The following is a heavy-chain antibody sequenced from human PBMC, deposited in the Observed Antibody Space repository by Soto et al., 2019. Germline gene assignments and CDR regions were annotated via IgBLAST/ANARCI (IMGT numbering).Heavy chain of an antibody. Sequence: SETLSLTCAVSGGSISSSNWWSWVRQPPGKGLEWIGEIYHSGSTNYNPSLKSRVTISVDKSKNQFSLKLSSVAAADTAVYYCARYNWGVVTWFEPWGQGTLVTVSS. CDR2: IYHSGST. CDR3: ARYNWGVVTWFEP. V-gene: IGHV4-4*02. J-gene: IGHJ5*02. D-gene: IGHD3-3*01. CDR1: GGSISSSNW.